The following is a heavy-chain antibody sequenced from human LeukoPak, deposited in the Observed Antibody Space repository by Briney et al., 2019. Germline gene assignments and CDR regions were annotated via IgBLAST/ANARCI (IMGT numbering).Heavy chain of an antibody. J-gene: IGHJ4*02. CDR1: GGSISSYS. D-gene: IGHD5-24*01. CDR3: ARERRLQLVIDY. V-gene: IGHV4-34*01. Sequence: SETLSLTCTVSGGSISSYSWSWIRQPPGKGLEWIGEINHSGSTNYNPSLKSRVTISVDTSKNQFSLKLSSVTAADTAVYYCARERRLQLVIDYWGQGTLVTVSS. CDR2: INHSGST.